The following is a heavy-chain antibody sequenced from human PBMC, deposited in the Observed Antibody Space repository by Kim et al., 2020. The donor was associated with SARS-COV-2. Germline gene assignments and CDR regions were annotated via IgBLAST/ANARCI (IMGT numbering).Heavy chain of an antibody. CDR1: GLTVSSNY. J-gene: IGHJ4*02. D-gene: IGHD1-26*01. CDR2: IYSDGRT. CDR3: ARAYMSGSYFFDY. Sequence: GGSLRLTCAASGLTVSSNYITWVRQAPGKGLEWVSVIYSDGRTNYADSLRGRFTISRDNSKNSVFLQVENLRVEDTAVYYCARAYMSGSYFFDYRGQGALVTVS. V-gene: IGHV3-53*01.